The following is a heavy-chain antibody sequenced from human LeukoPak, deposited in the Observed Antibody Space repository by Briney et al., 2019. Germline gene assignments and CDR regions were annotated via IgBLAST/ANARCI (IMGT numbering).Heavy chain of an antibody. CDR1: GFTFSDHH. Sequence: GGSLRLSCAVSGFTFSDHHMDWVRQAPGKGLEWVGRSRNKAKGHTTEYATSLKGRFSMSRDDSSKSVYLQMNSLKTDDTAVYYCVRAGAYYDSVGDALDAFDIWGQGTMVTVSS. V-gene: IGHV3-72*01. CDR2: SRNKAKGHTT. J-gene: IGHJ3*02. CDR3: VRAGAYYDSVGDALDAFDI. D-gene: IGHD3-22*01.